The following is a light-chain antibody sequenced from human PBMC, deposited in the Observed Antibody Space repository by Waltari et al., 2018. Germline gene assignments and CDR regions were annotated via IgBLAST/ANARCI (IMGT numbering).Light chain of an antibody. J-gene: IGKJ1*01. V-gene: IGKV4-1*01. Sequence: DIVLTQSPDSLAVSLGERAPINCKSSQNLLSRSNNKNYLAWYQQKPGQSPKLLIYWASTRESGVPERFSGSGSGSDFTLTISRMQAEDVATYYCHQYGDTPRTFGQGTKVEIK. CDR2: WAS. CDR1: QNLLSRSNNKNY. CDR3: HQYGDTPRT.